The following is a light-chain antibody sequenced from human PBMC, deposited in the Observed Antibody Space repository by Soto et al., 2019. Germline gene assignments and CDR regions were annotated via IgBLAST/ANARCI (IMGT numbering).Light chain of an antibody. V-gene: IGKV1-5*01. CDR3: QQYNSYPWT. CDR2: DAS. Sequence: DIRMTQSPSTLSASVGDRVTITCRASQSISSWLAWYQQKPGKAPKLLIFDASSLESGVPSSFSGSGSGTEFTLPISSLQPDDFAPYYCQQYNSYPWTFGQGTKVEIK. CDR1: QSISSW. J-gene: IGKJ1*01.